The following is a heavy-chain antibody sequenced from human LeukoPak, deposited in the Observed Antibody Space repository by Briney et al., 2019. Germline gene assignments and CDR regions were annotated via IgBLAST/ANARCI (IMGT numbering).Heavy chain of an antibody. CDR2: IYTSGPT. V-gene: IGHV4-61*10. CDR1: TGSVSSGTYY. J-gene: IGHJ6*03. CDR3: ARDRYLDV. Sequence: SETLSLTCSVSTGSVSSGTYYWTWIRQPAGKGLEWIGHIYTSGPTNYNPSLGSRVTISLDASKNQFSLRLTSVTAADTAVYYCARDRYLDVCGKGSTVTVSS.